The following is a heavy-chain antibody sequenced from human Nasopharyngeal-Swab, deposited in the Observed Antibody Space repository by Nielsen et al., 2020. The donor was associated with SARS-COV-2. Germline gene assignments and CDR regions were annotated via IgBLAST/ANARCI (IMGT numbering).Heavy chain of an antibody. CDR2: ISYDGSNK. CDR1: GFTFSSYG. Sequence: GESLKISCAASGFTFSSYGMHWVRQAPGKGLEWVALISYDGSNKYYADSVEGRFTISRDNSKNTLYLQMNSLRAEETAVYYCARDFSSDLAGPLYYFDYWGQGTLVTVSS. CDR3: ARDFSSDLAGPLYYFDY. V-gene: IGHV3-33*01. J-gene: IGHJ4*02. D-gene: IGHD6-19*01.